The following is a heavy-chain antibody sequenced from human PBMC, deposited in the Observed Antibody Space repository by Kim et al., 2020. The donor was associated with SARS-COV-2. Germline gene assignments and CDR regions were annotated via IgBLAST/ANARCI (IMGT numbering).Heavy chain of an antibody. V-gene: IGHV4-34*01. CDR2: INHSGST. CDR3: ARWRIPDDYYDSSPKDPDPFDY. D-gene: IGHD3-22*01. CDR1: GGSFSGYY. J-gene: IGHJ4*02. Sequence: SETLSLTCAVYGGSFSGYYWSWIRQPPGKGLEWIGEINHSGSTNYNPSLKSRVTISVDTSKNQFSLKLSSVTAADTAVYYCARWRIPDDYYDSSPKDPDPFDYWGQGTLVTVSS.